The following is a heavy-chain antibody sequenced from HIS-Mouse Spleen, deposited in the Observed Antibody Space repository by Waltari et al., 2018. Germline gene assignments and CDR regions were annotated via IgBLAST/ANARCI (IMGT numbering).Heavy chain of an antibody. CDR1: GFSLSTSGMV. V-gene: IGHV2-70*15. J-gene: IGHJ4*02. D-gene: IGHD6-19*01. Sequence: QVTLRESGPALVKPKQTLTLTCTFSGFSLSTSGMVVSWIRQPPGKALEWLARIDWDDDKYYSTSLKTRLTISKDTSKNQVVLTMTNMDPVDTATYYCARIAEGYSSGWYAFDYWGQGTLVTVSS. CDR2: IDWDDDK. CDR3: ARIAEGYSSGWYAFDY.